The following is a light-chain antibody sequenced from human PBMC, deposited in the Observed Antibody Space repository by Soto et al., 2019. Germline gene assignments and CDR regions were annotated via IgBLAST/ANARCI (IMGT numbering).Light chain of an antibody. CDR1: QSVGTF. CDR2: QAS. J-gene: IGKJ1*01. V-gene: IGKV3-11*01. CDR3: QHLSNCPPT. Sequence: EIVLTQSPVTLSLSPGERATLSCRASQSVGTFLAWYQQRPGQAPRLLIYQASDRATGIPARFRGSGSGTDFTLTISRLESEDFAVYYCQHLSNCPPTFGQGTRVEIK.